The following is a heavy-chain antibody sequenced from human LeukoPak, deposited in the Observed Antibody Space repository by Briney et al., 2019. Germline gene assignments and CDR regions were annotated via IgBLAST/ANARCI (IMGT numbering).Heavy chain of an antibody. Sequence: GGPLRLSCAASGFTFSSYAMSWVRQAPGKGLEWVSNISGSGGSTYYADSVKGRFTISRDNSKNTLYLQMNSLRAEDTAVFFCAKDRVYYYDNPGTFDIWGQGTMVTVSS. CDR3: AKDRVYYYDNPGTFDI. CDR1: GFTFSSYA. D-gene: IGHD3-22*01. J-gene: IGHJ3*02. CDR2: ISGSGGST. V-gene: IGHV3-23*01.